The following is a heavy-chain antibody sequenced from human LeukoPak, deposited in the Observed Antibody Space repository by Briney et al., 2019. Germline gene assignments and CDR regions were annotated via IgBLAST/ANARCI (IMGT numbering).Heavy chain of an antibody. V-gene: IGHV1-46*01. Sequence: PGGSLRLSCAASGFTFSSYWMHWVRQAPGKGLEWMGISNPSGGRTSYAQKFQGRVTMTRVTSTSTVYMELSSLRSEDTAVYYCARDLTVGAQGSMDYWGQGTLVTVSS. D-gene: IGHD1-26*01. J-gene: IGHJ4*02. CDR1: GFTFSSYW. CDR3: ARDLTVGAQGSMDY. CDR2: SNPSGGRT.